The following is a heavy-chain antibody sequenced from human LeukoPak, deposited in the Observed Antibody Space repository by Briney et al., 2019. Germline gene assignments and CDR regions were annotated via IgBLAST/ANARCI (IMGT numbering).Heavy chain of an antibody. J-gene: IGHJ4*02. CDR1: GVSINTDNHY. V-gene: IGHV4-30-4*01. Sequence: PSETLSLTCTVSGVSINTDNHYWSWIRQSPGKGLEWLGSYHSGSTDYSPSLRSRLFMSLEASKNQFSLKVNSVTAADTAVYYCARDQENRWFYYWGQGTLVTVPS. D-gene: IGHD1/OR15-1a*01. CDR3: ARDQENRWFYY. CDR2: YHSGST.